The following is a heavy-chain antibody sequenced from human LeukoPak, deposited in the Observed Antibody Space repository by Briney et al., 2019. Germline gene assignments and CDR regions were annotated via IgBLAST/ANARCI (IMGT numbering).Heavy chain of an antibody. CDR2: IWYDGSNK. CDR3: ARVAEAGKVGYFDY. J-gene: IGHJ4*02. D-gene: IGHD6-19*01. CDR1: GFTFSSHG. Sequence: PGGSLRLSCAASGFTFSSHGMHWVSQAPGKGLEWVAVIWYDGSNKYYADSVKGRFTISRDNSKNTLYLQMNSLRAEDTAVYYCARVAEAGKVGYFDYWGQGTLVTVSS. V-gene: IGHV3-33*01.